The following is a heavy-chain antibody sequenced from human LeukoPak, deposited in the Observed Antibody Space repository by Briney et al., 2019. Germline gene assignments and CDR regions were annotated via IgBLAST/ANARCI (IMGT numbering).Heavy chain of an antibody. J-gene: IGHJ4*02. Sequence: PGGSLRLSCAASGFDFSAYEMNWVRQAPGKGLEWVSYINIDSITVNYADSVKGRFTISRDNAKNSLYLQMNSLRAEDTAVYYCSTAKFDNWGQGTLVTVSS. CDR2: INIDSITV. V-gene: IGHV3-48*03. CDR3: STAKFDN. CDR1: GFDFSAYE.